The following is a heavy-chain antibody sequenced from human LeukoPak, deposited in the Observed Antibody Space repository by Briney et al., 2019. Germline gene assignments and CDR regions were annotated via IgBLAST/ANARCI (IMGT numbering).Heavy chain of an antibody. CDR1: GGSISSGDYY. CDR2: IYYSGST. D-gene: IGHD3-22*01. Sequence: MSSETLSLTCTVSGGSISSGDYYWSWIRQPPGKGLEWIGYIYYSGSTYYNPSLKSRVTISVDTSKNQFSLKLSSVTAADTAVYYCARLPYYYDSSGYRNWGQGTLVTVSS. J-gene: IGHJ4*02. CDR3: ARLPYYYDSSGYRN. V-gene: IGHV4-30-4*01.